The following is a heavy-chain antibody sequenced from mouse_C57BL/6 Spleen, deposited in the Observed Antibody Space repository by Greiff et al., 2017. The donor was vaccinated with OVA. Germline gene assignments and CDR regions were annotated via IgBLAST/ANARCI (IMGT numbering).Heavy chain of an antibody. Sequence: EVQLVESGGDLVKPGGSLKLSCAASGFTFSSYGMSWVRQTPDKRLEWVATISSGGSYTYYPDSVKGRFTISRDNAKNTLYLQRSRLKSEDTAMYYCASQLTGYFDYWGQGTTLTVSS. V-gene: IGHV5-6*01. CDR3: ASQLTGYFDY. CDR1: GFTFSSYG. J-gene: IGHJ2*01. CDR2: ISSGGSYT. D-gene: IGHD4-1*01.